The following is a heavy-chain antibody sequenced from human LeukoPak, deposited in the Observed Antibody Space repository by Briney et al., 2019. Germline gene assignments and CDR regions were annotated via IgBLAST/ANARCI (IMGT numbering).Heavy chain of an antibody. J-gene: IGHJ4*02. D-gene: IGHD2-8*02. CDR2: IYIRGST. Sequence: PSETLSLTCTVSGGSISSGRYYWRWIRQPAGKGLEWIGRIYIRGSTSYNPALKSRVTISVDTSKNQFSLKLSSVTAADTAVYYCARGYWFYFDYRGQGTLVTVSS. CDR1: GGSISSGRYY. V-gene: IGHV4-61*02. CDR3: ARGYWFYFDY.